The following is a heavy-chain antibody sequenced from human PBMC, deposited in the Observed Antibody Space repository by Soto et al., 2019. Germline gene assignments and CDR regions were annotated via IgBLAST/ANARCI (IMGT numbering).Heavy chain of an antibody. CDR2: IIPRFGTT. CDR1: GTSSTSYT. CDR3: ARGRGLYNSGRSQLDS. V-gene: IGHV1-69*12. Sequence: QLWRFGPGGKSPGPPGRASARALGTSSTSYTSTWGDKALAKGLGGLGGIIPRFGTTNYAPTLQGRVTITADQSMNTVYMELSSLRSEDTALYYCARGRGLYNSGRSQLDSWGQGTLVTVSS. J-gene: IGHJ4*02. D-gene: IGHD1-1*01.